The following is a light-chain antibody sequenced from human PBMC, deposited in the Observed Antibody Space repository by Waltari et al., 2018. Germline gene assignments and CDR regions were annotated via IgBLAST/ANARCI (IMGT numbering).Light chain of an antibody. J-gene: IGLJ3*02. Sequence: VLVQPPAASATPGQRVIISCSVTPPHIGNNPVTCYHHPPGTAPKVLIYSNNQRPSGVPDRFSGSKSGTSASLAISGLQSEDEADYYCSTWDDTLNGRVFGGGTKLTVL. CDR2: SNN. CDR3: STWDDTLNGRV. V-gene: IGLV1-44*01. CDR1: PPHIGNNP.